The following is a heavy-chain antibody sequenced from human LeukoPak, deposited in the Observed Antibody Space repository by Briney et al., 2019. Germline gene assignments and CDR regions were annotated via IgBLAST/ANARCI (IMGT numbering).Heavy chain of an antibody. V-gene: IGHV1-18*01. CDR1: GYTFTSYG. D-gene: IGHD3-22*01. CDR3: ARGFDQYYYDSSSEGYYYYYYGMDV. J-gene: IGHJ6*02. Sequence: GASVKVSCKASGYTFTSYGISWVRQAPGQGLEWMGWISAYNGNTNYAQKLQGRVTMTTDTSTSTAYMELRSLRSDDTAVYYCARGFDQYYYDSSSEGYYYYYYGMDVWGQGTTVTVSS. CDR2: ISAYNGNT.